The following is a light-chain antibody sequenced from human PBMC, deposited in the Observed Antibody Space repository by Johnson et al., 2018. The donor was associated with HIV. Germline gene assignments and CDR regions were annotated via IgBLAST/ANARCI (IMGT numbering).Light chain of an antibody. CDR3: GTWDTSLRVGF. V-gene: IGLV1-51*02. CDR2: EDD. CDR1: SSNIGKNH. Sequence: QSVLTQPPSVSAAPGQKVTISCSGSSSNIGKNHVSWYQQFPGTAPKLLVYEDDKRPSDIPDRFSGSKSGTSATLGITGLQTGDEADYYCGTWDTSLRVGFFGTGTKVIDL. J-gene: IGLJ1*01.